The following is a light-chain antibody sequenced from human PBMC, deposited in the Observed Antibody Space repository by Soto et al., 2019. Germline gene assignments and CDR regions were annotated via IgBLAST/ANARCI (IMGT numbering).Light chain of an antibody. CDR1: SSDVGGYSL. CDR3: CSFAYSTWV. CDR2: EGS. V-gene: IGLV2-23*01. Sequence: QSALTQPASVSGSPGQSIIISCTGTSSDVGGYSLVSWYQQHPGKAPKLMIYEGSKRPSGVSNRFSGSKSGNTASLTISGLQAEDEADYYCCSFAYSTWVFGTGTKLTVL. J-gene: IGLJ1*01.